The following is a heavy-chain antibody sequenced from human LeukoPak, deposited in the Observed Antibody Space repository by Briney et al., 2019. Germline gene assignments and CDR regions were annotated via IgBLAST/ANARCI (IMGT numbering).Heavy chain of an antibody. CDR2: ISYDGSNK. J-gene: IGHJ4*02. CDR1: GFTFSSYG. V-gene: IGHV3-30*18. CDR3: AKDLAVAGLFDY. D-gene: IGHD6-19*01. Sequence: PGRSLRLSCAASGFTFSSYGMHWVRQAPGKGLEWVAVISYDGSNKYYADSAKGRFTISRDNSKNTLYLQMNSLRAEDTAVYYCAKDLAVAGLFDYWGQGTLVTVSS.